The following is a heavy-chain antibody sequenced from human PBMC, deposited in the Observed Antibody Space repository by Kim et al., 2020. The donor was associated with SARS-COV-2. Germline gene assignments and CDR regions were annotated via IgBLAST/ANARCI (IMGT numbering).Heavy chain of an antibody. D-gene: IGHD3-10*01. Sequence: ASVKVSCKASGYIFTGYYMHWVRQAPGQGLEWMGRINPNSGGTNYAQKFQGRVTMTRDTSISTAYMELSRLRSDDTAVYYCASQTNYYYGSGSYCPGMDVWGQGTTVTVSS. CDR3: ASQTNYYYGSGSYCPGMDV. J-gene: IGHJ6*02. CDR1: GYIFTGYY. CDR2: INPNSGGT. V-gene: IGHV1-2*06.